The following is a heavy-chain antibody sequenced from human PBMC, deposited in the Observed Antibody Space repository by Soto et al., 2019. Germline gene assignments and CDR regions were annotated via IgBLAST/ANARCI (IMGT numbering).Heavy chain of an antibody. Sequence: GGSLRLSCAASGFTVSSNYMSWVRQAPGKGLEWVSVIYSGGSTYYADSVKGRFTISRDNSKNTLYLQMNSLRAEDTAVYYCARGDNDFWSGYYKGYYFDYWGQGTLVTVSS. D-gene: IGHD3-3*01. CDR3: ARGDNDFWSGYYKGYYFDY. V-gene: IGHV3-53*01. CDR2: IYSGGST. CDR1: GFTVSSNY. J-gene: IGHJ4*02.